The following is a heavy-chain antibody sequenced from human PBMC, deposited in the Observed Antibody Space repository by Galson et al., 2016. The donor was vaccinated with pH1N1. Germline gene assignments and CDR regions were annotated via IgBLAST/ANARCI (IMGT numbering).Heavy chain of an antibody. Sequence: SLRLSCAASGFTFTNYAMNWVRQAPGKGLEWVSTISGTGDTTYYADSVKGRFTISRQNSKSTLYLQMNSLRAEDTAVYYYAKDVGDYGGIDYWGQGTLVTVSS. D-gene: IGHD4-17*01. CDR2: ISGTGDTT. J-gene: IGHJ4*02. CDR3: AKDVGDYGGIDY. CDR1: GFTFTNYA. V-gene: IGHV3-23*01.